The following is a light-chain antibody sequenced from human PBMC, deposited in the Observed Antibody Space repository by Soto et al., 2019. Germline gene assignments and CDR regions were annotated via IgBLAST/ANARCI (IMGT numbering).Light chain of an antibody. CDR3: PSYTSSSTSLF. CDR2: EVS. V-gene: IGLV2-14*01. J-gene: IGLJ6*01. CDR1: SSDVGGYKY. Sequence: QSALTQPASVSGSPGQSITISCTGTSSDVGGYKYVSWYQQHPDKAPKLIIFEVSNRPSGISSRFSGSKSGNTASLTISGLQVENEADYFCPSYTSSSTSLFLGRGP.